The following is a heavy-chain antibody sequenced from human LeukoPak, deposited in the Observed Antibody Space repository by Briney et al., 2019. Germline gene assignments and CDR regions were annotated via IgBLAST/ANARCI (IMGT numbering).Heavy chain of an antibody. D-gene: IGHD1-26*01. J-gene: IGHJ4*02. Sequence: GGSLRLSCAASGFTFSSYGMSWVRQAPGKGLEWVSAIGGSGGTTYCADSMKGRFTISRDNSKNTLYLQMNSLRAEDTAVYYCAKDRVGATLYFDYWGQGTLVTVSS. V-gene: IGHV3-23*01. CDR1: GFTFSSYG. CDR2: IGGSGGTT. CDR3: AKDRVGATLYFDY.